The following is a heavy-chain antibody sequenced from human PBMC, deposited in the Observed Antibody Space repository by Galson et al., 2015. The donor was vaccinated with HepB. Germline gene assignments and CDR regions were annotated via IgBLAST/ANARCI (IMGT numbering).Heavy chain of an antibody. CDR3: ARGHTAIDY. J-gene: IGHJ4*02. Sequence: SLRLSCAASGFTFSSFTMSWVRQAPGKGLEWVSYITSISTTIYYAGSAKGRFTISRDNAKNSLYLQMNSLRAEDTAVYYCARGHTAIDYWGQGALVTVSS. CDR2: ITSISTTI. CDR1: GFTFSSFT. V-gene: IGHV3-48*01. D-gene: IGHD2-21*02.